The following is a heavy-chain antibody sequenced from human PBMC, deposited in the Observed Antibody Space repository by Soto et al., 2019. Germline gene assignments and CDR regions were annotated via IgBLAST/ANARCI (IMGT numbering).Heavy chain of an antibody. CDR2: IIPIFGTA. J-gene: IGHJ4*02. CDR1: GGTLSSYA. CDR3: ARGASSSWYYFDY. V-gene: IGHV1-69*13. D-gene: IGHD6-13*01. Sequence: CPVKVSCKASGGTLSSYAISWVRQAPGQGLEWMGGIIPIFGTANYAQKFQGRVTITADESTSTAYMELSSLRSEDTAVYYCARGASSSWYYFDYWGQGTLVTVSS.